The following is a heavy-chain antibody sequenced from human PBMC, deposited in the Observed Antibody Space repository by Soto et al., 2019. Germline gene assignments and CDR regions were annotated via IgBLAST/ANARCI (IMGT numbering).Heavy chain of an antibody. CDR1: GVTFSSET. D-gene: IGHD3-10*01. CDR3: ATELGENPASPFDA. CDR2: IIPLFGTA. V-gene: IGHV1-69*01. J-gene: IGHJ4*02. Sequence: QVQLVQSGADVKKPGSSVKVSCQASGVTFSSETLGWVRQAPGQGLEWVGGIIPLFGTASYAQKFQGRVTITADESMSTVYMELSSLRSDDTAVYFCATELGENPASPFDAWGQGTLVTVSS.